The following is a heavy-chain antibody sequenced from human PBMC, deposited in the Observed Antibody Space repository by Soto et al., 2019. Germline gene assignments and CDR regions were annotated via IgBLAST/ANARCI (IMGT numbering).Heavy chain of an antibody. V-gene: IGHV1-69*02. CDR2: IIPILGIA. D-gene: IGHD3-10*01. CDR3: ARAIRGDPGYYGSGSYWGVDYYYMDV. Sequence: RASVKVSCKASGGTFSSYTISWVRQAPGQGLEWMGRIIPILGIANYAQKFQGRVTITADKSTSTAYMELSSLRSEDTAVYYCARAIRGDPGYYGSGSYWGVDYYYMDVWGKGTTVTVSS. CDR1: GGTFSSYT. J-gene: IGHJ6*03.